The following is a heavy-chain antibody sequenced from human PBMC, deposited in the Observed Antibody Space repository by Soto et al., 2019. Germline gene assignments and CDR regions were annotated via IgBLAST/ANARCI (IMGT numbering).Heavy chain of an antibody. CDR1: GYRFTSHW. D-gene: IGHD1-1*01. J-gene: IGHJ4*02. Sequence: DSLKISCKGSGYRFTSHWIGWVRQMPGKGLEWMGIIYPGDSDTRYSPSFQGQVTISADKSISTAYLQWSSLKASDTAMYYCARHTCTPATGAFDDWGQGTMVTLSS. CDR3: ARHTCTPATGAFDD. V-gene: IGHV5-51*01. CDR2: IYPGDSDT.